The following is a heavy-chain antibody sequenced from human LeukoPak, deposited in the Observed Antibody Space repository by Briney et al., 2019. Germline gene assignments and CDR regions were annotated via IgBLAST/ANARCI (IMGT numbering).Heavy chain of an antibody. V-gene: IGHV3-48*03. J-gene: IGHJ3*02. CDR1: GFTFSSYE. Sequence: GGSLRLSCAASGFTFSSYEMNWVRQAPGKGLEWVSYISSSGSTIYYADSVKGRFTISRDNAKNSLYLQMNSLRAEDTALYYCAKDPVAVTDTDVFHIWGQGTMVTVSS. CDR2: ISSSGSTI. CDR3: AKDPVAVTDTDVFHI. D-gene: IGHD6-19*01.